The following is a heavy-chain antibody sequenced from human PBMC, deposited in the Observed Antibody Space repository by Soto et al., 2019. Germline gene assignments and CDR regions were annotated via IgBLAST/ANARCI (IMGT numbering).Heavy chain of an antibody. Sequence: GGSLRLSCAASGFTFSSYAMSWVRQAPGKGLEWVSAISGSGGSTYYADSVKGRFTISRDNSKNTLYLQMNSLRAEDTAVYYCAKDKLWGSGGSLKPGDAFDIWGQGTMVTVSS. J-gene: IGHJ3*02. CDR3: AKDKLWGSGGSLKPGDAFDI. CDR2: ISGSGGST. V-gene: IGHV3-23*01. CDR1: GFTFSSYA. D-gene: IGHD2-15*01.